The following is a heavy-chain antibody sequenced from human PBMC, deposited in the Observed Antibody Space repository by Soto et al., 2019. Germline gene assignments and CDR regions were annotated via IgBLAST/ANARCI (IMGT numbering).Heavy chain of an antibody. CDR2: INAGNGNT. CDR1: GYTFTSYA. J-gene: IGHJ4*02. D-gene: IGHD2-21*01. CDR3: ARARLVPGERVPKYYFDY. V-gene: IGHV1-3*01. Sequence: ASVKVSCKASGYTFTSYAMHWVRQAPGQRLEWMGWINAGNGNTKYSQKFQGRVTITRDTSASTAYMELSSLRSEDTAVYYCARARLVPGERVPKYYFDYWGQGTLVTVSS.